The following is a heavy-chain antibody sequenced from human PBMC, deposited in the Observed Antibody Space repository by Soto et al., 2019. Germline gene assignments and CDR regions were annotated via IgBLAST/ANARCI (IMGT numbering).Heavy chain of an antibody. V-gene: IGHV3-49*04. CDR1: GFTFGDYA. CDR2: IRSKAYGGTT. Sequence: PGGSLRLSCTASGFTFGDYAMSWVRQAPGKGLEWVGFIRSKAYGGTTEYAASVKGRFTISRDDSKSIAYLQMNSLKTEDTAVYYCTRDLNVRYYYDSSGYSNWFDPWGQGTLVTVSS. D-gene: IGHD3-22*01. J-gene: IGHJ5*02. CDR3: TRDLNVRYYYDSSGYSNWFDP.